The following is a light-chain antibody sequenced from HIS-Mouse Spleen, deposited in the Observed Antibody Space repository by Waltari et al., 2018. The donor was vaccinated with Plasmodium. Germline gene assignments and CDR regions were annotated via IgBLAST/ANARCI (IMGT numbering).Light chain of an antibody. CDR1: SSDLGGYNY. V-gene: IGLV2-8*01. Sequence: QSALTQPPSASGSPGQPVTISCTGTSSDLGGYNYHSWYQQHPGKAPKLMIYEVSKRPSGVPDRLSGSKSGNTASLTVSVLQAEDEADYYCSSYAGSNNLVFGGGTKLTVL. CDR3: SSYAGSNNLV. J-gene: IGLJ2*01. CDR2: EVS.